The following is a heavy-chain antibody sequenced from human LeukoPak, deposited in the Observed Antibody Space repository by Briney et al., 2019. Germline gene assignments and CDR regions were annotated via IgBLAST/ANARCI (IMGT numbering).Heavy chain of an antibody. CDR1: GFTFDDYA. CDR2: ISWNSGSI. J-gene: IGHJ5*02. D-gene: IGHD3-10*01. Sequence: GGSLRLSCAASGFTFDDYAMHWVRQAPGKGLEWVSGISWNSGSIGYADSVKGRFTVSRDNSKNTLYLQMNSLRAEDTAVYYCAKEAYGSGSFYSLDPWGQGTLVTVSS. V-gene: IGHV3-9*01. CDR3: AKEAYGSGSFYSLDP.